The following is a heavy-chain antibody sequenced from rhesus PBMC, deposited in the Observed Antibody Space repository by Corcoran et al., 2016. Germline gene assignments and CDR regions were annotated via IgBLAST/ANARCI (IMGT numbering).Heavy chain of an antibody. J-gene: IGHJ6*01. Sequence: QVQLQESGPGLVKPSETLSLTCTVSGGSISDSYYWSWIHQPPGKGLEWMGRIYGSGGTTNTNPPLKVRVTMSRDTSKTQCSLKLSSVTAADTAVYYCARDIFWEYCSGGVCYYGLDSWGQGVVVTVSS. V-gene: IGHV4-106*01. CDR3: ARDIFWEYCSGGVCYYGLDS. D-gene: IGHD2-39*02. CDR2: IYGSGGTT. CDR1: GGSISDSYY.